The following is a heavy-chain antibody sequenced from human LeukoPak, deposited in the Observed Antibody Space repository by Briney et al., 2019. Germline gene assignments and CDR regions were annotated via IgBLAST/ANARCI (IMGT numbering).Heavy chain of an antibody. J-gene: IGHJ6*04. V-gene: IGHV3-48*03. CDR1: GFTFSSYE. D-gene: IGHD3-10*02. Sequence: GSLRLSCAASGFTFSSYEMNWVRQAPGKGLEWVSYISSSGSTIYYADSVKGRFTISRDNAKNSLYLQMNSLRAEDTAVYYYAELGITMIGGVWGKGTTVTISS. CDR2: ISSSGSTI. CDR3: AELGITMIGGV.